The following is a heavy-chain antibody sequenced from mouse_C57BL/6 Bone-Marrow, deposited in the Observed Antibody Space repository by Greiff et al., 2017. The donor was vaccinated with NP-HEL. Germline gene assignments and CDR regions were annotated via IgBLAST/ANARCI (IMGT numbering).Heavy chain of an antibody. CDR3: ARDGYGGWYYAMDY. CDR2: SRNKANDYTT. V-gene: IGHV7-1*01. CDR1: GFTFSDFY. Sequence: EVHLVESGGGLVQSGRSLRLSCATSGFTFSDFYMEWVRQAPGKGLEWIAASRNKANDYTTEYSASVKGRFIVSRDTSQSILYLQMNALRAEDTAIYYCARDGYGGWYYAMDYWGQGTSVTVSS. J-gene: IGHJ4*01. D-gene: IGHD2-12*01.